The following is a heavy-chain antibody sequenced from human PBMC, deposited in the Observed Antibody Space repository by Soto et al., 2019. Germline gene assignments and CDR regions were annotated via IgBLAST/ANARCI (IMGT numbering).Heavy chain of an antibody. CDR3: ARGFAGPWGWFDP. CDR1: GYTFTSYA. J-gene: IGHJ5*02. D-gene: IGHD7-27*01. Sequence: QVQLVQSGAEVKKPGASVKVSCKASGYTFTSYAMHWVRQAPGQRLEWMGWINAGNGNTKYSQKFQGRVTITRDTSASTAYMELSGLRSEDTAVYYCARGFAGPWGWFDPWGQGTLVTVSS. CDR2: INAGNGNT. V-gene: IGHV1-3*01.